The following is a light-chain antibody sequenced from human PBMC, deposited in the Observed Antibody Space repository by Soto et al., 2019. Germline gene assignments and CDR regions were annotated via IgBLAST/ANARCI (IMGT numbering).Light chain of an antibody. Sequence: DIQLTQSPSFLSASVGDRVTITCRASQGIAGYLAWYRQKPGKAPNLLIYAASTLQSGVPSRLIGSGSGTDFTLTISSLQPEDFATYYCQQLNSYPRTFGQGTKVEIK. CDR1: QGIAGY. J-gene: IGKJ1*01. V-gene: IGKV1-9*01. CDR2: AAS. CDR3: QQLNSYPRT.